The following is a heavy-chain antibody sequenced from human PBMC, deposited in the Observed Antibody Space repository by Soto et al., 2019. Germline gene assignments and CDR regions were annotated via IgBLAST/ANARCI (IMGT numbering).Heavy chain of an antibody. D-gene: IGHD4-17*01. CDR2: IKSKTDGGTT. CDR3: TTDLYGDEVYYYYYYGMDV. CDR1: GFTFSNAW. V-gene: IGHV3-15*07. J-gene: IGHJ6*02. Sequence: GGSLRLSCAASGFTFSNAWMNWVRQAPGKGLEWVGRIKSKTDGGTTDYAAPVKGRFTISRDDSKNTLYLQMNSLKTEDTAVYYCTTDLYGDEVYYYYYYGMDVWGQGTTVTVSS.